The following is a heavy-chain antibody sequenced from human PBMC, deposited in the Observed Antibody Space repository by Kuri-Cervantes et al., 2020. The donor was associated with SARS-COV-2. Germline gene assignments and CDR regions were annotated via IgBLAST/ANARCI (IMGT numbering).Heavy chain of an antibody. D-gene: IGHD3-9*01. CDR1: GESFSGYY. CDR3: VRIVLRKFEWLAYPQRYFDL. V-gene: IGHV4-34*01. J-gene: IGHJ2*01. Sequence: GSLRLSCAFYGESFSGYYWNWIRQAPGKGLEWIGEVNHSGSTNYNPSLKSRVSISVDTSNRQFSLSLSPVTAADTAVFYCVRIVLRKFEWLAYPQRYFDLWGRGTLVTVSS. CDR2: VNHSGST.